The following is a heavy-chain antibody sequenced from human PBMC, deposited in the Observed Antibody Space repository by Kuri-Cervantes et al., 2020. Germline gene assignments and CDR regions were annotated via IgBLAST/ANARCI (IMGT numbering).Heavy chain of an antibody. CDR3: ALLWFGELSANYGMDV. V-gene: IGHV3-21*01. CDR2: ISSSSSYI. J-gene: IGHJ6*02. CDR1: GFTFSSYS. D-gene: IGHD3-10*01. Sequence: ETLSLTCAASGFTFSSYSMNWVRQAPGKGLEWVSSISSSSSYIYYADSVKGRFTISRDNSKNTLYLQMNSLRAEDTAVYYCALLWFGELSANYGMDVWGQGTTVTVSS.